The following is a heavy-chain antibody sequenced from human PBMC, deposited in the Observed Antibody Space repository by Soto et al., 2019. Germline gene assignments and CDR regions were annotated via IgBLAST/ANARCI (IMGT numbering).Heavy chain of an antibody. CDR3: ARAHYDSSGPTQGYFDY. CDR1: GYTFTGYY. Sequence: ASVKVSCKASGYTFTGYYMHWVRQAPGQGLEWMGWINPNSGGTNYAQKFQGWVTMTRDTSISTDYMELSRLRSDDTAEYYCARAHYDSSGPTQGYFDYWGQGTLVTVSS. V-gene: IGHV1-2*04. D-gene: IGHD3-22*01. CDR2: INPNSGGT. J-gene: IGHJ4*02.